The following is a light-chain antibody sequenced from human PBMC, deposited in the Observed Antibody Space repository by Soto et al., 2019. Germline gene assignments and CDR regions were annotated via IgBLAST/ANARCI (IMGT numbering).Light chain of an antibody. J-gene: IGKJ1*01. CDR3: QPYNSYSRT. CDR2: KAS. CDR1: QSIDSW. Sequence: DIHMTQSPSTLSASVGDRFTITCRASQSIDSWLAWYQHKPVKAPKLLIFKASTLETGVPSRFRGSGSETEFTLTISSLQPDDSETYYCQPYNSYSRTFGQGTKVDIK. V-gene: IGKV1-5*03.